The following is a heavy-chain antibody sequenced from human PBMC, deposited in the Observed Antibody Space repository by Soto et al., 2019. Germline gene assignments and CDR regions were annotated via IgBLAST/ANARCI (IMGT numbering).Heavy chain of an antibody. CDR1: GYTFTSYA. Sequence: QVQLVQSGAEVKKPGASVKVSCKASGYTFTSYAMHWVRQAPGQRLEWMGWINAGNGNTKYSQKFQGRVTSTRDTSASTSYMELSSLRSEDTAVYYCARGNDCGTDSDYWGQGTLVTVSS. CDR3: ARGNDCGTDSDY. CDR2: INAGNGNT. J-gene: IGHJ4*02. D-gene: IGHD2-21*01. V-gene: IGHV1-3*01.